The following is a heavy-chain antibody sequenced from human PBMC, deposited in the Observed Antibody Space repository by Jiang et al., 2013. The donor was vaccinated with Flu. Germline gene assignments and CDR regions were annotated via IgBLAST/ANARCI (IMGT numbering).Heavy chain of an antibody. CDR1: SASITNDNW. J-gene: IGHJ4*02. D-gene: IGHD3-22*01. CDR2: IHHSGST. Sequence: GPGLVKPSGTLSLTCVVSSASITNDNWWSWVRQTPGKGLEWIGEIHHSGSTNFNPSLSSRVTISVDKSKNQFSLRLSSVTAADTAVYYCTTNGYYSLDYWGPGEPWSPSPQ. V-gene: IGHV4-4*02. CDR3: TTNGYYSLDY.